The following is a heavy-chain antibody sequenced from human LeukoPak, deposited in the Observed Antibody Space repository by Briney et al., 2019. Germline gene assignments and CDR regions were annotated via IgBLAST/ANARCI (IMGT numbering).Heavy chain of an antibody. J-gene: IGHJ4*02. CDR2: IYDRVSS. V-gene: IGHV4-59*01. D-gene: IGHD3-22*01. CDR3: ARSFDYYDSSGYHFDY. CDR1: GGSFSGYY. Sequence: SETLSLTCAVYGGSFSGYYWSWIRQPPGKGLEWIGYIYDRVSSSYSPSLKSRVTISVDKSKNQLSLKLSSVTAADTAVYYCARSFDYYDSSGYHFDYWGQGTLVTVSS.